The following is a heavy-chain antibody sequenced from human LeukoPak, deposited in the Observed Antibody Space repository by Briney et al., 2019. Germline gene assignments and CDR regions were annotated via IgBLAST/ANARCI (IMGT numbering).Heavy chain of an antibody. Sequence: SETLSLTCTVSGGSISSYYWSWIRQPPGKGLEWIGEINHSGSTNYNPSLKSRVTISVDTSKNQFSIKLSSVTAADTAVYYCARERYGGTSDFDFWGQGTLVTVSS. CDR1: GGSISSYY. J-gene: IGHJ4*02. CDR3: ARERYGGTSDFDF. D-gene: IGHD4-23*01. CDR2: INHSGST. V-gene: IGHV4-34*01.